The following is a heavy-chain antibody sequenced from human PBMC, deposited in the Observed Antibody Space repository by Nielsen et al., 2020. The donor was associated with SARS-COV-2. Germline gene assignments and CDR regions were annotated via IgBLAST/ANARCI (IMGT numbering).Heavy chain of an antibody. CDR3: AKTRLPV. Sequence: GESLKISCAASGFTFSSYGMHWVRQAPGKGLDWVAFTSYDGRDKFYADSVRGRFIVSRDNFRNTLSLHMDSLRTEDTAVYFCAKTRLPVWGQGTTVTVSS. CDR2: TSYDGRDK. J-gene: IGHJ6*02. V-gene: IGHV3-30*02. CDR1: GFTFSSYG.